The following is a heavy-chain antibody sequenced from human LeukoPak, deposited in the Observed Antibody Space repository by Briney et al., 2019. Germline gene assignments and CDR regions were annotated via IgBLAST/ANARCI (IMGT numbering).Heavy chain of an antibody. V-gene: IGHV3-21*01. CDR3: ARGRRDTAMVSDY. J-gene: IGHJ4*02. D-gene: IGHD5-18*01. CDR2: ISSSSSYI. Sequence: PAGSLRLSCAASGFTFSSYSMNWVRQAPGKGLEWVSSISSSSSYIYYADSVKGRFTISRDNAKNSLYLQMNSLRAEDTAVYYCARGRRDTAMVSDYWGQGTLVTVSS. CDR1: GFTFSSYS.